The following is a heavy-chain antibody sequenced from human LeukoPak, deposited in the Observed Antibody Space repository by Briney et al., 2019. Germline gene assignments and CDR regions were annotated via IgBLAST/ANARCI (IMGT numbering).Heavy chain of an antibody. D-gene: IGHD6-13*01. CDR2: INWNGGST. CDR1: GFIFSDYY. Sequence: SGGSLRLSCAASGFIFSDYYMSWIRQAPGKGLEWVSGINWNGGSTGYADSVKGRFTISRDNAKNSLYLQMNSLRAEDTALYHCARDAGYSSSWYFGPGENWFDPWGQGTLVTVSS. J-gene: IGHJ5*02. CDR3: ARDAGYSSSWYFGPGENWFDP. V-gene: IGHV3-20*01.